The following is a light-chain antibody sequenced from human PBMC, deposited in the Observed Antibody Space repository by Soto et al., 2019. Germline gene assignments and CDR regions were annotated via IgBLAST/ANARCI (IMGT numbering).Light chain of an antibody. CDR1: QSVSSSY. V-gene: IGKV3D-20*02. Sequence: EIVLTQSPGTLSLSPGERSTLSCRANQSVSSSYLAWYQQKPGQAPRLLIYGASSRATGIPDRFSGSGSGTDFTLTISSLEPEDFAVYYCQQRSNWPLTFGQGTRLEIK. CDR3: QQRSNWPLT. J-gene: IGKJ5*01. CDR2: GAS.